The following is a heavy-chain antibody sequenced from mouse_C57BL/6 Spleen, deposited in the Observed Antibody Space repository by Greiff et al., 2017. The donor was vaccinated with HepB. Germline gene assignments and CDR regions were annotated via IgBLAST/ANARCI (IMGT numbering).Heavy chain of an antibody. CDR3: AGVYDGYRYAMDY. D-gene: IGHD2-3*01. CDR1: GYTFTSYT. J-gene: IGHJ4*01. CDR2: INPSSGYT. V-gene: IGHV1-4*01. Sequence: QVQLQQSGAELARPGASVKMSCKASGYTFTSYTMHWVKQRPGQGLEWIGYINPSSGYTKYNQKFKDKATLTADKSSSTAYMQLSSLTSEDSAVYYCAGVYDGYRYAMDYWGQGTSVTVSS.